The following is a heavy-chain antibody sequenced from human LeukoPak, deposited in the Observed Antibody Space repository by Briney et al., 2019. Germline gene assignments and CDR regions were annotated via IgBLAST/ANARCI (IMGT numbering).Heavy chain of an antibody. J-gene: IGHJ4*02. CDR3: ARRLERITMIVVVSVFDY. CDR2: IKQDGSEK. V-gene: IGHV3-7*01. Sequence: GGSLRLSCAASGFTFSSYWMSWVRQAPGKGLEWVANIKQDGSEKIYVDSVKGRFTIPRDNAKNSSYLQMNSLRAEDTAVYYCARRLERITMIVVVSVFDYWGQGTLVTVSS. D-gene: IGHD3-22*01. CDR1: GFTFSSYW.